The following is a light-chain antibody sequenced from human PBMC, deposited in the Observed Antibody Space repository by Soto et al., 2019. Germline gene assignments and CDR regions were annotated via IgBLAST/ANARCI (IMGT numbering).Light chain of an antibody. Sequence: EIVLTQSPATLSLSPGERATLSCRASQSVSRYLAWYQQKPGQAPRLLIYDASNRATGIPARFSGSGSGTDFTLTISSLEPYDLAVYYCQQRGTWPPFTFGPGTKLVIK. CDR2: DAS. CDR1: QSVSRY. CDR3: QQRGTWPPFT. J-gene: IGKJ3*01. V-gene: IGKV3-11*01.